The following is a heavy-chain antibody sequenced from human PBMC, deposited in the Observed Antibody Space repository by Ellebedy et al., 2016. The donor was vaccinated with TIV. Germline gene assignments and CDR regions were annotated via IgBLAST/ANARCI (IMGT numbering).Heavy chain of an antibody. CDR3: AKGGELFPRRDAFDI. V-gene: IGHV3-23*01. J-gene: IGHJ3*02. CDR1: GFTFGSFG. D-gene: IGHD2-15*01. Sequence: GGSLRLSCAVSGFTFGSFGMHWVRQAPGKGLEWVSAISGSGGSTYYADSVKGRFTISRDNSKNTLYLQMNSLRAEDTAVYYCAKGGELFPRRDAFDIWGQGTMVTVSS. CDR2: ISGSGGST.